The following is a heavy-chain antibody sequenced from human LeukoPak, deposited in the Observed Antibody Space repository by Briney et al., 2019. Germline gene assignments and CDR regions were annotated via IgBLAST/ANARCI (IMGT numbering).Heavy chain of an antibody. V-gene: IGHV3-30-3*01. D-gene: IGHD2-21*01. CDR1: GFTFSSYA. Sequence: GGSLRLSCAASGFTFSSYAMHWVRQAPGKGLEWVAVISYDGSNKYYADSVKGRFTISRDNSKNTLYLQMNSLRAEDTAVYYCARESDDYGDYWGQGTLVTVSS. CDR2: ISYDGSNK. J-gene: IGHJ4*02. CDR3: ARESDDYGDY.